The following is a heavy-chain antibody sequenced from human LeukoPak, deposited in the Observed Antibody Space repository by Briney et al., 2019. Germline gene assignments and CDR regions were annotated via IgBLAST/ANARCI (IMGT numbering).Heavy chain of an antibody. Sequence: PGGSLRLSCAASGFTFSSYAMSWVRQAPGKGLEWVSAISGSGGSTYYADSVKGRFTISRDNSKNTLYLQMNSLRAEDTAVYYCAKTGYSSSWYVTAYYYYYMDVWGKGTTVTVSS. CDR1: GFTFSSYA. V-gene: IGHV3-23*01. D-gene: IGHD6-13*01. CDR3: AKTGYSSSWYVTAYYYYYMDV. J-gene: IGHJ6*03. CDR2: ISGSGGST.